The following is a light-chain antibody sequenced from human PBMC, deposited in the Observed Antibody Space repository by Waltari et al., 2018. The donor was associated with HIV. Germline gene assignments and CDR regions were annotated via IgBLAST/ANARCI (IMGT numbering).Light chain of an antibody. J-gene: IGLJ1*01. V-gene: IGLV2-14*03. CDR2: HVS. CDR1: SRDVDGPNY. Sequence: QSAFTQPAYASGSPKQSITLSCTGTSRDVDGPNYVSWYQQHPGKSPKLMIYHVSNRPSGLSDRCSGSKSGNTASLTISGLQAEDEADYYCSSYTSSSTPYVFGTGTKVTVL. CDR3: SSYTSSSTPYV.